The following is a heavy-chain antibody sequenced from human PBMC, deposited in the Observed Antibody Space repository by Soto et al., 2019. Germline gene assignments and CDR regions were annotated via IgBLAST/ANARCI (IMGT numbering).Heavy chain of an antibody. CDR2: IDPSDSYT. CDR1: GYSFTSYW. J-gene: IGHJ4*02. Sequence: GESLKISCXGSGYSFTSYWISWVRQMPGKGLEWMGRIDPSDSYTNYSPSFQGHVTISADKSISTAYLQWSSLKASDTAMYYCARPGGIAVAGYDYWGQGTLVTVSS. D-gene: IGHD6-19*01. V-gene: IGHV5-10-1*01. CDR3: ARPGGIAVAGYDY.